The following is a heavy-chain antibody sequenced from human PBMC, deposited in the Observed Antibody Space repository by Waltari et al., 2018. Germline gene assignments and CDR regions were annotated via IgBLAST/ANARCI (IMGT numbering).Heavy chain of an antibody. CDR3: ARDKYYDVWSGHYMLDS. CDR2: ISTHNGNT. Sequence: QVQLVQSGAEVKKPGASVTVSCTASGYTFSIHGISWVGKAPGQGLEWRGWISTHNGNTNYAQKVQGRVTMIRDTSTTTAYMELRSLISDDTAVYYCARDKYYDVWSGHYMLDSWGQGTLVTVSS. CDR1: GYTFSIHG. V-gene: IGHV1-18*01. D-gene: IGHD3-3*01. J-gene: IGHJ4*02.